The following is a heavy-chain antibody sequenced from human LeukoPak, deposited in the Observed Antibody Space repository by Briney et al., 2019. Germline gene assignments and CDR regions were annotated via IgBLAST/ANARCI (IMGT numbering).Heavy chain of an antibody. V-gene: IGHV1-18*01. J-gene: IGHJ4*01. CDR2: ITAYNGNR. CDR1: GYTFSNYG. CDR3: ARDNDKVVDH. Sequence: ASVKVSSKTSGYTFSNYGISWVRQAPGQGLEWMGWITAYNGNRLYAQRFQGRITLTTDTSTSTSYMELRSLEYDDTAIYYCARDNDKVVDHWGQGTLVTVSS. D-gene: IGHD1-1*01.